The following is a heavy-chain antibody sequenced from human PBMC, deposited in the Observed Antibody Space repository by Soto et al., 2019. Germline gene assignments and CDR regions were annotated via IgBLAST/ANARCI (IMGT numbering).Heavy chain of an antibody. CDR3: ARYFFVNSGYPNSFVP. D-gene: IGHD5-12*01. J-gene: IGHJ5*02. CDR1: GGSISSGAYY. CDR2: MHYSGIA. Sequence: SETLSLTCTVSGGSISSGAYYWSWIRQHSEKGLEWIGYMHYSGIAYYNPSLTSRVTISVDTSKNQFSLKLSSVTAADTAVYYCARYFFVNSGYPNSFVPWGPGTLVTLFS. V-gene: IGHV4-31*03.